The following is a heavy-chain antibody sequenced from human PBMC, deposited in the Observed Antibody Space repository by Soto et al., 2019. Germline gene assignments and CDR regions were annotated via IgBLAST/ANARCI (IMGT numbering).Heavy chain of an antibody. CDR3: ARVIRCTNGVCSRNYYGMDV. Sequence: GGSLRLSCAASGFTFSSYSMNWVRQAPGKGLEWVSYISSSSSTIYYADSVKGRFTISRDNAKNSLYLQMNSLRDEDTAVYYCARVIRCTNGVCSRNYYGMDVWGQGTTVTAP. V-gene: IGHV3-48*02. J-gene: IGHJ6*02. CDR2: ISSSSSTI. CDR1: GFTFSSYS. D-gene: IGHD2-8*01.